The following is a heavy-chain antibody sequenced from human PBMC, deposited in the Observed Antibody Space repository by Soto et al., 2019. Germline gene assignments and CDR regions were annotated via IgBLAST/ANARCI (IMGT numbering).Heavy chain of an antibody. CDR3: ARDPGDSSSWQRADY. V-gene: IGHV3-30-3*01. CDR1: GFTFSSYA. Sequence: QVQLVESGGGVVQPGRSLRLSCAASGFTFSSYAMHWVRQAPGKGLEWVAVISYDGSNKYYADSVKGRFTISRDNSKNTLYLQMISLRAEDRAVYYCARDPGDSSSWQRADYWGQGTLVTVSS. D-gene: IGHD6-13*01. CDR2: ISYDGSNK. J-gene: IGHJ4*02.